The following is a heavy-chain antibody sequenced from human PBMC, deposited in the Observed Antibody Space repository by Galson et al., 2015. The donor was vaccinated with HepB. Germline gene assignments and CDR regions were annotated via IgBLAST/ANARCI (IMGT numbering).Heavy chain of an antibody. CDR3: ARGKAKDDYIWGSYFLGRNDYFDY. J-gene: IGHJ4*02. Sequence: TLSLTCAVYGGSFSGYYWSWIRQPPGKGLEWIGEINHSGSTNYNPSLKSRVTISVDTSKNQFSLKLSSVTAADTAVYYCARGKAKDDYIWGSYFLGRNDYFDYWGQGTLVTVSS. CDR2: INHSGST. D-gene: IGHD3-16*01. CDR1: GGSFSGYY. V-gene: IGHV4-34*01.